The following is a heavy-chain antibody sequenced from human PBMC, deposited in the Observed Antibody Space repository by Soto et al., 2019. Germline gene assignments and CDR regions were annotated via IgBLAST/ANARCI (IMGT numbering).Heavy chain of an antibody. CDR3: ARYFWSGQLPFYFDQ. D-gene: IGHD3-3*01. V-gene: IGHV1-18*01. CDR2: ISAYTGNT. CDR1: GYTFNSYG. J-gene: IGHJ4*02. Sequence: QVLLVQSGAEVKKPGASVKVSCQASGYTFNSYGVSWVRQAPGQGLEWMGWISAYTGNTKYSQNLQGRVTMTIDTTTSSAYLEVRSLRSDDTAIYYCARYFWSGQLPFYFDQWGQGTLVTVSS.